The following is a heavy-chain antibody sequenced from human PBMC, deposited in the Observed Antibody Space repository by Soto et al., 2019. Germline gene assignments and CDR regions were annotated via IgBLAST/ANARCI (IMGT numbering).Heavy chain of an antibody. J-gene: IGHJ6*02. CDR3: ARDLAAGSGVYCMDV. Sequence: PSDTLSLTCAVSGGSIISSNWCSWVRQPPGKGLEWIGEIYHSGSTNYNPSLKSRVTISVDKSKNQFSLKLSSVTAADTAVYYCARDLAAGSGVYCMDVGVQGTTFMVSS. D-gene: IGHD3-10*01. CDR1: GGSIISSNW. CDR2: IYHSGST. V-gene: IGHV4-4*02.